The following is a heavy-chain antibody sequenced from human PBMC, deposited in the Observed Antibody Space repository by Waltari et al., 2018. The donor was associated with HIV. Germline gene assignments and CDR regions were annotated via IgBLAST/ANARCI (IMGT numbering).Heavy chain of an antibody. CDR3: ARAAGYYDSSGFSFDY. Sequence: QVQLVQSGAEVKKPGASVKVSCKASGYTFTSYYMHWVRQAPGQGLEWMGRINPSGGSTSYAQKFQGRVTMPSDTSTSTVYMELSSLRSEDTAVYYCARAAGYYDSSGFSFDYWGQGTLVTVSS. V-gene: IGHV1-46*01. J-gene: IGHJ4*02. D-gene: IGHD3-22*01. CDR1: GYTFTSYY. CDR2: INPSGGST.